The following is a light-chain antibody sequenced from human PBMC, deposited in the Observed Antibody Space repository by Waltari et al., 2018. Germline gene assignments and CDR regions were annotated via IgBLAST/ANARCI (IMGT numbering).Light chain of an antibody. CDR1: STDLGTYKL. CDR3: CSFAGSSTS. CDR2: EVS. V-gene: IGLV2-23*02. Sequence: QSALPQPASVSGSPGQSITISCSTTSTDLGTYKLVSWYHQRPGKAPKPVIYEVSERPSGVSNRFSGSKSCDTASLTISGLQAEDEADYYCCSFAGSSTSFGTGTTVTVL. J-gene: IGLJ1*01.